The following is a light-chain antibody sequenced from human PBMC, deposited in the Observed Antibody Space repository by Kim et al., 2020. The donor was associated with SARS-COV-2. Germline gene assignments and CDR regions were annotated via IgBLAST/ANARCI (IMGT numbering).Light chain of an antibody. Sequence: PGPISCRSRQSLVYSDGNLYLDWFHQRPGQSPRRLIYKVSNRDSGVPDRFSGSGSGTDFTLQISRVEAEDVGVYYCMQGTHWPFTFGPGTKVDIK. CDR1: QSLVYSDGNLY. J-gene: IGKJ3*01. V-gene: IGKV2-30*01. CDR2: KVS. CDR3: MQGTHWPFT.